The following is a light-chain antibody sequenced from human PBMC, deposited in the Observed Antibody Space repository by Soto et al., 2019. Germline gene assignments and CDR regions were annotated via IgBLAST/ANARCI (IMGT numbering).Light chain of an antibody. V-gene: IGLV2-11*01. CDR1: SSDVGGSKF. Sequence: QSALTQPRSVSGSPGQTVTISCTGTSSDVGGSKFVSWYQQRPGTAPKLIYDVTERPSGVPDRFSASKSGNTASLTISGLQAEDEGDYYCCSYVGNYSFGVVFGGGTKVTVL. CDR3: CSYVGNYSFGVV. CDR2: DVT. J-gene: IGLJ2*01.